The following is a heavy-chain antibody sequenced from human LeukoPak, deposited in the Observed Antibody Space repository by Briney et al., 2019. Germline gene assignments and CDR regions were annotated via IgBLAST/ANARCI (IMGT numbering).Heavy chain of an antibody. CDR3: ARHGPGKGYGSGDYEYAFDI. CDR1: GDSITTYY. J-gene: IGHJ3*02. D-gene: IGHD3-10*01. CDR2: IHDSGSA. Sequence: SETLSLTCSFSGDSITTYYWSWIRQPPGKGLEWIGDIHDSGSANYNPSLQSRVTISIDESKKQLSLRLTSVTAADTAVYYCARHGPGKGYGSGDYEYAFDIWGQGTLVTVSS. V-gene: IGHV4-59*08.